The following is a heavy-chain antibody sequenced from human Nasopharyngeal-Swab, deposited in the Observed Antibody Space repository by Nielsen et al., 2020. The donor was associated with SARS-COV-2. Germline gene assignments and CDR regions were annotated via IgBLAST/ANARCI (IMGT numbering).Heavy chain of an antibody. CDR3: ARALEYSSSSWDY. D-gene: IGHD6-6*01. J-gene: IGHJ4*02. CDR1: GFTVSSNY. CDR2: IYSGGTT. V-gene: IGHV3-53*01. Sequence: LSLTCAASGFTVSSNYMSWVRQAPGKGLEWVSVIYSGGTTYYADSVKGRFTISRDNSKNTLYLQMNSLRAEDTAVYYCARALEYSSSSWDYWGQGTLVTVSS.